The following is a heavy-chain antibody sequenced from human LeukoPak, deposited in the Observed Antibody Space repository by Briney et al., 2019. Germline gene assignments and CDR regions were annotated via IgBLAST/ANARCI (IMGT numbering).Heavy chain of an antibody. D-gene: IGHD2-15*01. CDR3: AKDRGSRACRNWFDP. Sequence: PRRSLRLSCATSGFTFSSYAMNWVRQAPGKRLEWVAVISYDGSNKYYADSVKGRFTISRDNSKNTLYLQMNSLRAEDTAVYYCAKDRGSRACRNWFDPWGQGTLVTVSS. CDR1: GFTFSSYA. V-gene: IGHV3-30*04. CDR2: ISYDGSNK. J-gene: IGHJ5*02.